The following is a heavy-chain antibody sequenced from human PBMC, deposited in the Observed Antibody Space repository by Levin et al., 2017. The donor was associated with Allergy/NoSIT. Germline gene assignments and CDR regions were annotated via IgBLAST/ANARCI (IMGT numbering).Heavy chain of an antibody. Sequence: GGSLRLSCAASGFTFSSYGMHWVRQAPGKGLEWVAVISYDGSNKYYADSVKGRFTISRDNSKNTLYLQMNSLRAEDTAVYYCAKEGSITMIVVVPYFDYWGQGTLVTVSS. V-gene: IGHV3-30*18. CDR1: GFTFSSYG. CDR2: ISYDGSNK. J-gene: IGHJ4*02. CDR3: AKEGSITMIVVVPYFDY. D-gene: IGHD3-22*01.